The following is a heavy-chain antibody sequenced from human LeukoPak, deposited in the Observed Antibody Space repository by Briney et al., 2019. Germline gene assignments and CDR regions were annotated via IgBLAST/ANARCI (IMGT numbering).Heavy chain of an antibody. V-gene: IGHV3-15*01. CDR1: GFTFSNAW. D-gene: IGHD6-13*01. CDR3: TTDPAQQQLGTPDYYYYYYMDV. CDR2: IKSKTDGGTT. Sequence: PGGSLRLSCAASGFTFSNAWMSWVRQAPGEGLEWVGRIKSKTDGGTTDYAAPVKGRFTISRDDSKNTLYLQMNSLKTEDTAVYYCTTDPAQQQLGTPDYYYYYYMDVWGKGTTVTASS. J-gene: IGHJ6*03.